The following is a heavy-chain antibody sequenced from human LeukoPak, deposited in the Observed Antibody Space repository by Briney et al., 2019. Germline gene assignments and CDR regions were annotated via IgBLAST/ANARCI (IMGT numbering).Heavy chain of an antibody. D-gene: IGHD2-15*01. V-gene: IGHV1-24*01. CDR2: FDPEDGET. J-gene: IGHJ3*02. Sequence: ASVKVSCKVSGYTLTELSMHWVRQAPGQGLEWMGGFDPEDGETIYAQKFQGRVTMTEDTSTDTAYMELSSLRSEDTAVYYCATDGTYCSGGSCYLAMGHHDAFDIWGQGTMVTVSS. CDR1: GYTLTELS. CDR3: ATDGTYCSGGSCYLAMGHHDAFDI.